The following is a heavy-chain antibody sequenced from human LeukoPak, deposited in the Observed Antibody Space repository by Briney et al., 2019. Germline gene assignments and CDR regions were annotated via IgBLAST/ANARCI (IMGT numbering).Heavy chain of an antibody. D-gene: IGHD5-12*01. CDR3: ARQVSSSGFDAFDV. V-gene: IGHV5-51*01. J-gene: IGHJ3*01. CDR1: GYSFATYW. Sequence: GESLKISCKGSGYSFATYWIGWVRQMPGKGLEWMGINYPGDSDTTYSPSFQGQVTMSADKSLSTAYLQWSSLKASDTAMYYCARQVSSSGFDAFDVWGQGTMVTVSS. CDR2: NYPGDSDT.